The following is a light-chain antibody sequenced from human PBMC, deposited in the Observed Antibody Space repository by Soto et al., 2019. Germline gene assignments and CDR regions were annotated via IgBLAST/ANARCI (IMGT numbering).Light chain of an antibody. CDR2: GVS. J-gene: IGKJ5*01. V-gene: IGKV1D-13*01. Sequence: AIQLTQSPSSLSAFVGDTVTITCRASQGLSTNLAWHQQKPGEAPKLLIYGVSILQSGVPSRFSGGGSETDFTLTISGLQSEDFALYFCQQYNNWPFSFGPGTRLEIK. CDR3: QQYNNWPFS. CDR1: QGLSTN.